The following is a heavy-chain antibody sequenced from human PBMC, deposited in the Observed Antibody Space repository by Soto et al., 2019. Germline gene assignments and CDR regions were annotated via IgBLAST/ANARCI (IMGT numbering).Heavy chain of an antibody. D-gene: IGHD1-26*01. V-gene: IGHV3-30*18. CDR3: AKLGGSSRLGYYYVMDV. J-gene: IGHJ6*02. CDR2: ISYDGSNK. Sequence: GGSLRLSCAASGFTFSSYGMQWVRQAPGKGLEWVAVISYDGSNKYYADSVKGRFTISRDNSKNTLYLQMNSLRAEDTAVYYCAKLGGSSRLGYYYVMDVWGQGSTVTVSS. CDR1: GFTFSSYG.